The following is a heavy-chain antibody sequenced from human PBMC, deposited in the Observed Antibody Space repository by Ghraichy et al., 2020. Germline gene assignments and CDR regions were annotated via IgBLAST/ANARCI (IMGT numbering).Heavy chain of an antibody. CDR1: GFTFSNAW. CDR3: TTDLGDGNNEVDY. Sequence: GGSLRLSCAASGFTFSNAWMSWVRQAPGKGLEWVGRIKSKTDGGTTDYAAPVKGRFTISRDDSKNTLYLQMNSLKTEDTAVYYCTTDLGDGNNEVDYWGQGTLVTVSS. D-gene: IGHD5-24*01. CDR2: IKSKTDGGTT. V-gene: IGHV3-15*01. J-gene: IGHJ4*02.